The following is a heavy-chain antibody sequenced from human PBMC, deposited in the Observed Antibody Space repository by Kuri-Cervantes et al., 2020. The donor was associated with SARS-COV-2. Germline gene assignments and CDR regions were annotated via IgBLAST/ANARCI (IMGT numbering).Heavy chain of an antibody. J-gene: IGHJ4*02. CDR3: AKGADGYNYFDY. CDR2: ISGSGGST. Sequence: ESLKISCAASGFTFSSYAISWVRQAPGKGLEWVSAISGSGGSTYYADSVKGRFTISRDNSKNTLYLQMNSPRAEDTAVYYCAKGADGYNYFDYWGQGTLVTVSS. V-gene: IGHV3-23*01. D-gene: IGHD5-24*01. CDR1: GFTFSSYA.